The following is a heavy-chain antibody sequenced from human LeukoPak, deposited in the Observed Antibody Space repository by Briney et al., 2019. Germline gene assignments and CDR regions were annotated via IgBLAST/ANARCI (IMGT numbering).Heavy chain of an antibody. Sequence: SETLSLTCTVSGDSISTGSYYWGWIRQPPGKGLEWIGSIFYSGSTYYTPSTLKSRITISVDTSKNQFTLILSSVTAADTAVYYCARHGMRDGYNYAFDYWGQGTLVTVSS. CDR1: GDSISTGSYY. V-gene: IGHV4-39*01. CDR2: IFYSGST. CDR3: ARHGMRDGYNYAFDY. J-gene: IGHJ4*02. D-gene: IGHD5-24*01.